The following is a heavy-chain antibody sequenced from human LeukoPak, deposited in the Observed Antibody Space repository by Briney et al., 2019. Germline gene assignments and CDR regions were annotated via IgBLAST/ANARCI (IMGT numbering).Heavy chain of an antibody. D-gene: IGHD1-26*01. CDR2: ITSTSDTI. Sequence: GGSLRLSCVTSGFPFSTYSMNWVRQAPGKGLEWLPYITSTSDTIYYADSVKGRFTISRDNAKNSLYLQMNSLRAEDTAVYYCASFPWDLRPTWGQGTLVSVAS. J-gene: IGHJ4*02. V-gene: IGHV3-48*01. CDR1: GFPFSTYS. CDR3: ASFPWDLRPT.